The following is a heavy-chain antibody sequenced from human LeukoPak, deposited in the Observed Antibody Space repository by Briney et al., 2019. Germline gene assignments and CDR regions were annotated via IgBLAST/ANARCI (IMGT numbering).Heavy chain of an antibody. D-gene: IGHD5-18*01. Sequence: ASVKVSSKASGYTYTSYGISWVRQAPGQGLEWMGWISAYNRNTNYAQKFQDRVTMTTDSSTTTAYMELRSLTSDDTALYYCARDTAVAYYGMDVWGQGTTVTASS. V-gene: IGHV1-18*01. CDR3: ARDTAVAYYGMDV. CDR2: ISAYNRNT. CDR1: GYTYTSYG. J-gene: IGHJ6*02.